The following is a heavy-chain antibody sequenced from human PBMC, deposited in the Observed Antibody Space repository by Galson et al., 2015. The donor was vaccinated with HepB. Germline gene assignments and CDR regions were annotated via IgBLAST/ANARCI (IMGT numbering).Heavy chain of an antibody. V-gene: IGHV3-30*18. Sequence: SLRLSCAASGFTFSSYGMHWVRQAPGKGLEWVAVISYDGSNKYYADSVKGRFTISRDNSKNTLYLQMNSLRAEDTAVYYCAKSTYYDFWSGQDAAFDIWGQGTMVTASS. CDR1: GFTFSSYG. CDR3: AKSTYYDFWSGQDAAFDI. CDR2: ISYDGSNK. D-gene: IGHD3-3*01. J-gene: IGHJ3*02.